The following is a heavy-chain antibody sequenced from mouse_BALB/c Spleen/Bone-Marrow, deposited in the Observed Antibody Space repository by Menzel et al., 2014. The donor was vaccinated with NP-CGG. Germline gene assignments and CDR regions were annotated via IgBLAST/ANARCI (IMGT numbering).Heavy chain of an antibody. D-gene: IGHD2-3*01. CDR1: GFAFTNYW. V-gene: IGHV1-63*01. J-gene: IGHJ4*01. CDR3: ARRDYDGYPYALDY. Sequence: QVQLQQSGAELVRPGTSVKISCKASGFAFTNYWLGWVKQRPGHGLEWIGNIYPGGGHIYYNEKFKGKATLTADKSSSTAYMQLSSLTSEDSAVYFCARRDYDGYPYALDYGCQGTSVPVSS. CDR2: IYPGGGHI.